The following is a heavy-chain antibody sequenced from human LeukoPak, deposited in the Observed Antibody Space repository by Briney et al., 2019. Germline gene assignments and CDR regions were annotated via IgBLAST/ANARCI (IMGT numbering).Heavy chain of an antibody. CDR2: IYHSGST. J-gene: IGHJ4*02. Sequence: SGTLSLTCAVSGGSISSSNWWSWVRQPPGKGLEWIGEIYHSGSTNYNPSLKSRVTISVDKSKNQFSLKLSSVTAADTAVYYCARFSSGWYGAYYFDYWGQGTLVTVSS. CDR3: ARFSSGWYGAYYFDY. CDR1: GGSISSSNW. V-gene: IGHV4-4*02. D-gene: IGHD6-19*01.